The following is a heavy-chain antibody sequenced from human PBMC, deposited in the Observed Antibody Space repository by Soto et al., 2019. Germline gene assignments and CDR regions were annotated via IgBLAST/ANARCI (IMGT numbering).Heavy chain of an antibody. CDR3: ARDLGGRSSYLGY. CDR2: INPASGGA. Sequence: ASVKVSCKASGYTFTGRYIHWVRQAPGQGLEWMGWINPASGGATYAQKFQGRVSLTRDTSNSIAYMELSSLRSDDTAVYFCARDLGGRSSYLGYWGQGTPVTVSS. J-gene: IGHJ4*02. V-gene: IGHV1-2*02. CDR1: GYTFTGRY. D-gene: IGHD3-16*01.